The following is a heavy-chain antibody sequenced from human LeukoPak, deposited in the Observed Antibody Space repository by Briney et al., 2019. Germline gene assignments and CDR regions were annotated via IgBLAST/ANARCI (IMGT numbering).Heavy chain of an antibody. V-gene: IGHV3-53*01. CDR1: GFTVSANY. D-gene: IGHD3-10*01. CDR2: IYSGGTT. CDR3: ARAIYGSGSYSRWFDP. J-gene: IGHJ5*02. Sequence: GGSLRLSCAASGFTVSANYMSWVRQAPGKGLEWVSIIYSGGTTYYADSVKGRFTISRDNSKNTMYLQMNSLRAEDTAVYYCARAIYGSGSYSRWFDPWGQGTLVTVSS.